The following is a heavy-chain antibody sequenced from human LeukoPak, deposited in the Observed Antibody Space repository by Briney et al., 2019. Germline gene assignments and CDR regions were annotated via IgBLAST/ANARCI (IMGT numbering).Heavy chain of an antibody. CDR3: ARDSYYYGSGRFDY. CDR1: GYTLTELS. D-gene: IGHD3-10*01. CDR2: IIPILGIA. Sequence: SVKVSCKVSGYTLTELSVHWVRQAPGQGLEWMGRIIPILGIANYAQKFQGRVTITADKSTSTAYMELSSLRSEDTAVYYCARDSYYYGSGRFDYWGQGTLVTVSS. V-gene: IGHV1-69*04. J-gene: IGHJ4*02.